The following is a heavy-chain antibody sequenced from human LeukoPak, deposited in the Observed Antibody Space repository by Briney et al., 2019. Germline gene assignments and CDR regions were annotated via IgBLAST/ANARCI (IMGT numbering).Heavy chain of an antibody. CDR1: GSTLSDYY. V-gene: IGHV3-69-1*01. D-gene: IGHD5-18*01. J-gene: IGHJ6*03. CDR2: ITSGSST. CDR3: ARGGYRYDYYYYMDV. Sequence: PGGSLRLSCAASGSTLSDYYMNWIRQTPGKELEWVSYITSGSSTYYGDSVKGRVTISRDNAKNSLYLQMNSLTAEDTAVYYCARGGYRYDYYYYMDVWGKGTTVTVSS.